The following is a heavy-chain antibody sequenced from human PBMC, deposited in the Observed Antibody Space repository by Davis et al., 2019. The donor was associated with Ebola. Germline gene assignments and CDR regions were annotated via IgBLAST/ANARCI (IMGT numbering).Heavy chain of an antibody. J-gene: IGHJ6*02. V-gene: IGHV1-69*10. D-gene: IGHD2-15*01. CDR2: IIPVFGIA. CDR1: GGTFSSHA. Sequence: SVKVSCKASGGTFSSHAITWVRQAPGQGLEWMGGIIPVFGIANYAQEFQDRVTFTADQSTSTAYMELSSLRSEDTAVYYCARDRHCSGGTCYYLSQYYYYYYHMDVWGQGTTVTVSS. CDR3: ARDRHCSGGTCYYLSQYYYYYYHMDV.